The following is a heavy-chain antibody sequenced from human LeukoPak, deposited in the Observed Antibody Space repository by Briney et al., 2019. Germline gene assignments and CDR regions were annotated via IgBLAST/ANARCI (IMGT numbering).Heavy chain of an antibody. V-gene: IGHV1-18*01. CDR1: GYTFTSYG. Sequence: ASVKVSCKASGYTFTSYGITWVRQAPGQGLEWMGWISAYNGNTNYAQKLQGRVTMTTDTSTSTAYMELRSLRSDDTAVYYCAGEGSIAVAGTDFDAFDIWGQGTMVTVSS. CDR2: ISAYNGNT. J-gene: IGHJ3*02. CDR3: AGEGSIAVAGTDFDAFDI. D-gene: IGHD6-19*01.